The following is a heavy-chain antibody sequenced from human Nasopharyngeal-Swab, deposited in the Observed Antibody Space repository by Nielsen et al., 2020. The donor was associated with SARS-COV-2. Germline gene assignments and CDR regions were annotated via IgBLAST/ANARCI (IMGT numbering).Heavy chain of an antibody. CDR1: GFTFSDYY. CDR2: ISSSGSTI. Sequence: GSLKISCAASGFTFSDYYMSWIRQAQGKGLEWVSHISSSGSTIYYTDSVEGRFTISRDNAKNSLYLQLNSLRAEDTAVYYCATDGDQYYYGSGSYGYWCQGTPVTVSS. CDR3: ATDGDQYYYGSGSYGY. D-gene: IGHD3-10*01. J-gene: IGHJ4*02. V-gene: IGHV3-11*04.